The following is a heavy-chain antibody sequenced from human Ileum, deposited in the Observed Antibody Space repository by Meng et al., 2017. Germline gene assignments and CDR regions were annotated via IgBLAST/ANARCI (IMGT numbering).Heavy chain of an antibody. V-gene: IGHV3-74*03. D-gene: IGHD2-15*01. J-gene: IGHJ5*02. CDR2: LSRDGNGR. Sequence: GGSLRLSCAVSGCTLSNYWMHWVRQVPGMGLMWVSRLSRDGNGRQYADSVTGRFSISRDSAKNTLYLVMHRLRAEYTAIYHCVRDTYWSLDLWGQGTQVTVSS. CDR3: VRDTYWSLDL. CDR1: GCTLSNYW.